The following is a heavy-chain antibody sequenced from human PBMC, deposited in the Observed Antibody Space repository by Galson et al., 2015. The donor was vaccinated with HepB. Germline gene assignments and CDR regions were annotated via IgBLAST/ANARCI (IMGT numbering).Heavy chain of an antibody. D-gene: IGHD6-19*01. J-gene: IGHJ4*02. CDR3: VRSGIAVARGGFDY. CDR1: GFTVSSNY. Sequence: SLRLSCAASGFTVSSNYMSWVRQAPGKGLEWVAVISYDGSNKYYADSVKGRFTISRDNSKNTLYLQMNSLRAEDTAVYYCVRSGIAVARGGFDYWGQGTLVTVSS. CDR2: ISYDGSNK. V-gene: IGHV3-30*03.